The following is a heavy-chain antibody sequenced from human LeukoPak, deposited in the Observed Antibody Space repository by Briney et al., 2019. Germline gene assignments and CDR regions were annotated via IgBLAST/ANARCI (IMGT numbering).Heavy chain of an antibody. V-gene: IGHV5-51*01. Sequence: GESLKISCKGSGYNFPTYWIGWVRQMPGKGVEWMGIIYPGDSDTRYSPSFQGQVTISADKSINTAYLQWSGLKASDTAVYYCARHVTTASAARGFDIWGQGTMVTVSS. CDR1: GYNFPTYW. J-gene: IGHJ3*02. CDR3: ARHVTTASAARGFDI. D-gene: IGHD1-14*01. CDR2: IYPGDSDT.